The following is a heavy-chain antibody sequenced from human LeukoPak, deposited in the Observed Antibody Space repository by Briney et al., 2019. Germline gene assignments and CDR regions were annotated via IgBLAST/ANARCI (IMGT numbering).Heavy chain of an antibody. Sequence: ASVKVSCKASGYTFTSYAMHWVRQAPGQRLEWMGWINAGNGNTKYSQKFQGRVTITRDTSASTAYMELSSLRSEDTAVYYCARRIGYSSGHSAVYYFDYWGQGTLVTVSS. CDR2: INAGNGNT. CDR1: GYTFTSYA. D-gene: IGHD6-19*01. V-gene: IGHV1-3*01. CDR3: ARRIGYSSGHSAVYYFDY. J-gene: IGHJ4*02.